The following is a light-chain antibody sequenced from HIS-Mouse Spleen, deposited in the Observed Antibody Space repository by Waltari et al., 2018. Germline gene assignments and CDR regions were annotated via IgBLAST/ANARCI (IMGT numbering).Light chain of an antibody. CDR1: ALPNNN. CDR3: YSTDSSGNHRV. V-gene: IGLV3-10*01. Sequence: SYELTQPPSVPVPPGPTARITCSGAALPNNNGYLYHQKSGQAPVLVMYEDSKRPSGIPERFSGSSSGTMATLTISGAQVEDEADYYCYSTDSSGNHRVFGGGTKLTVL. J-gene: IGLJ2*01. CDR2: EDS.